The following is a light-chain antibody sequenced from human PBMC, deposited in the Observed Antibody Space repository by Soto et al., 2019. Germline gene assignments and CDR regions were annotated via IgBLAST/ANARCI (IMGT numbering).Light chain of an antibody. CDR3: QQYNNWPTWT. J-gene: IGKJ1*01. V-gene: IGKV3-15*01. CDR1: QSVSSN. CDR2: GAS. Sequence: EIVMTQSPATLSVSPGETATLSCRASQSVSSNLAWYQQKPGQAPRLLITGASTRATGIPARFTGGGSGTEFTLTISSLQSEDFAVYYCQQYNNWPTWTFGQGTKV.